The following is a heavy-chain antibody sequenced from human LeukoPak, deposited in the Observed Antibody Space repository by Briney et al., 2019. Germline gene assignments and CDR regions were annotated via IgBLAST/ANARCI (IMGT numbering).Heavy chain of an antibody. D-gene: IGHD2-21*02. CDR1: GGSISSYY. Sequence: SETLSLTCTVSGGSISSYYWSWIRQPPGKGLEWIGYIYYSGSTNYNASLKSRVTISVDTSKNQFSLKLSSVTAADTAVYYCARGQSYCGGDCYSYAFDIWGQGTMVTVSS. CDR3: ARGQSYCGGDCYSYAFDI. J-gene: IGHJ3*02. CDR2: IYYSGST. V-gene: IGHV4-59*01.